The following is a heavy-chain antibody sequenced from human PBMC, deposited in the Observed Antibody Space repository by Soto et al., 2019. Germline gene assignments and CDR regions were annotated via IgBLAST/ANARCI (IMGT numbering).Heavy chain of an antibody. J-gene: IGHJ6*02. CDR2: IRSKANSYAT. V-gene: IGHV3-73*01. CDR3: TSQGSWYNWNPAPPYYYYCMDV. Sequence: GGSLRLSCAASGFTFSGSAMHWVRQASGKGLEWVGRIRSKANSYATAYAASVKGRFTISRDDSKNTAYLQMNSLKSEDTAVYYCTSQGSWYNWNPAPPYYYYCMDVWGQGTTVTVSS. CDR1: GFTFSGSA. D-gene: IGHD1-20*01.